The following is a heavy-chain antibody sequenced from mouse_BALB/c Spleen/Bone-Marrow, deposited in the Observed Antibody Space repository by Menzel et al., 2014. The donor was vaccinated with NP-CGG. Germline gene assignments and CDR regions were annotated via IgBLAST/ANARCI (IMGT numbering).Heavy chain of an antibody. D-gene: IGHD2-3*01. CDR2: INPDSSTI. Sequence: EVQLQQSGGGLVQPGGSLKLSCAASGFDFSSYWMSWVRQAPGKGLEWIGEINPDSSTINYTPSLKGKFIISRDNAKNTLYLQMSKVRSEDTALYYCARPDDGYYAMDYWGQGTSVTVSS. CDR3: ARPDDGYYAMDY. J-gene: IGHJ4*01. CDR1: GFDFSSYW. V-gene: IGHV4-1*02.